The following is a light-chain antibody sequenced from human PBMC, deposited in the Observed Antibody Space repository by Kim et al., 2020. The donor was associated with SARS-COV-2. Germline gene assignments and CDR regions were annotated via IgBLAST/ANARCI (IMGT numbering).Light chain of an antibody. V-gene: IGKV3D-15*01. CDR1: QSVSTY. CDR2: GAS. Sequence: EIVMTQSPATLSLSPGERATLSCRASQSVSTYLAWYQQKPGQAPRLLIFGASNRATGIPARFSGSGSGTEFTLTISSLQSEDFAVYYCQQHNNWPTFGQGTKVDIK. J-gene: IGKJ1*01. CDR3: QQHNNWPT.